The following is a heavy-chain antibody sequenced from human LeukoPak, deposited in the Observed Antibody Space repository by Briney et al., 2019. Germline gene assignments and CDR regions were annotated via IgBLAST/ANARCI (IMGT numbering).Heavy chain of an antibody. CDR3: ARGGIYRRGSYPVGIDY. D-gene: IGHD1-26*01. Sequence: ASVKVSCKASGYTFTGYYMHWVRQAPGQGLEWMGWINPNSGGTNYAQKFQGRVTITRNTSISTAYMELSSLRSEDTAVYYCARGGIYRRGSYPVGIDYWGQGTLVTVSS. CDR1: GYTFTGYY. V-gene: IGHV1-2*02. CDR2: INPNSGGT. J-gene: IGHJ4*02.